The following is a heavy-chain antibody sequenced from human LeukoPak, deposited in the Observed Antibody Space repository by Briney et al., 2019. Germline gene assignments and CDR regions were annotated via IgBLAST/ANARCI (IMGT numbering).Heavy chain of an antibody. Sequence: GGSLRLSCAASGIDFRASGMHWVRQAPGMGLEWVTFIQTDGRDKYYAASVAGRFTISRDNSKNTLYLQMNSLRAEDTAVYYCAPIMITFGGVIPFDYWGQGTLVTVSS. J-gene: IGHJ4*02. CDR2: IQTDGRDK. V-gene: IGHV3-30*02. CDR3: APIMITFGGVIPFDY. CDR1: GIDFRASG. D-gene: IGHD3-16*02.